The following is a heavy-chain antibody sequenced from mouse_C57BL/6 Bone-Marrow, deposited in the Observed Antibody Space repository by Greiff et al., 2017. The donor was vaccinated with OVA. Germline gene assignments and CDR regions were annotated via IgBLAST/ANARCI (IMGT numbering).Heavy chain of an antibody. CDR1: GFSLRTSGMG. CDR3: ARLYYGSSRYYAMDY. J-gene: IGHJ4*01. D-gene: IGHD1-1*01. CDR2: IYWDDDK. Sequence: QVQLKASGPGILQSSQTLSLTCSFSGFSLRTSGMGVSWIRPPSGKGLEWLAHIYWDDDKRYNPSLKSRLTISKATSRNQVFLKITSVDTADTATYYCARLYYGSSRYYAMDYWGQGTSVTVSS. V-gene: IGHV8-12*01.